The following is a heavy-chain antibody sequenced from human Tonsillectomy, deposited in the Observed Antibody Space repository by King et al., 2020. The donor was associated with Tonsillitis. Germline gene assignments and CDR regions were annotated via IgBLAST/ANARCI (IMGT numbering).Heavy chain of an antibody. Sequence: VQLVESGGGLVQPGGSLRLSCAASGFTFRTYWMSWVRQAPGKGLEWVANIKQDGSENYYVDSVKGRFTISRDNAKNSLYLQMNSLRADDTAVYYCASTWGAFDIWVQGTMVTVSS. CDR2: IKQDGSEN. CDR1: GFTFRTYW. D-gene: IGHD3-16*01. CDR3: ASTWGAFDI. J-gene: IGHJ3*02. V-gene: IGHV3-7*03.